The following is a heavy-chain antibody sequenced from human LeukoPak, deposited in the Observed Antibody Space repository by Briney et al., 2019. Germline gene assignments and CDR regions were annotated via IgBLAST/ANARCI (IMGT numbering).Heavy chain of an antibody. D-gene: IGHD6-13*01. CDR1: GASITSASHF. Sequence: SETLSLTCSVSGASITSASHFWGWIRQPPGKGLEWIGSIYYSGSTYYNPSLKSRVTISVDTSKNQFSLKLSSVTAADTAVYYCARLHIAAAGSDFDYWGQGTLVTVSS. V-gene: IGHV4-39*01. CDR2: IYYSGST. J-gene: IGHJ4*02. CDR3: ARLHIAAAGSDFDY.